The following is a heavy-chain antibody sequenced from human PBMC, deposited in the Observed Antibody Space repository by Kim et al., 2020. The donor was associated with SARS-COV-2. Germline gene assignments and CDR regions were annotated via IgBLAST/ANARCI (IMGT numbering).Heavy chain of an antibody. Sequence: GGSLRLSCAASGFTFDDYAMHWVRQAPGKGLEWVSGISWNSGSIGYADSVKGRFTISRDNAKNSLYLQMNSLRAEDTALYYCAKEKDILTGYYSDAFDIWGQGTMVTVSS. CDR1: GFTFDDYA. D-gene: IGHD3-9*01. CDR3: AKEKDILTGYYSDAFDI. V-gene: IGHV3-9*01. CDR2: ISWNSGSI. J-gene: IGHJ3*02.